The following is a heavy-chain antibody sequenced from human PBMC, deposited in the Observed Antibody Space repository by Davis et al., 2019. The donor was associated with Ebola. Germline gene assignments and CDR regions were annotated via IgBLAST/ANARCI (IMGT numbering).Heavy chain of an antibody. CDR2: IWYDGSNK. CDR1: GFTFSSYG. J-gene: IGHJ6*02. CDR3: AREKGDYGMDV. Sequence: GGSLRLSCAASGFTFSSYGMHWVRQAPGKGLEWVAVIWYDGSNKYYADSVKGRFTISRDNSKNTLYLQMNSLRAEDTAVYYCAREKGDYGMDVWGQGTTVTVSS. V-gene: IGHV3-33*01.